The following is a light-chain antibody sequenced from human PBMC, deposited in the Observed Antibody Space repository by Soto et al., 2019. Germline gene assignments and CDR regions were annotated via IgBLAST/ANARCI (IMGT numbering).Light chain of an antibody. CDR3: QQRSIWPWT. V-gene: IGKV1-5*01. Sequence: DIQRTHVPSALRASLGDRLTITCRASQSISRWWAWYQQKPGKAPKLLIYDVSSLESGVPSRFSGSGSGTDFTLTISSLEPEDFAVFYCQQRSIWPWTFGQGTKVDIK. CDR1: QSISRW. J-gene: IGKJ1*01. CDR2: DVS.